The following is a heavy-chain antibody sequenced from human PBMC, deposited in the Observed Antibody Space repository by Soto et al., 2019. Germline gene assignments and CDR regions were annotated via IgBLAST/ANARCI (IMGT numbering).Heavy chain of an antibody. D-gene: IGHD5-18*01. CDR2: IFPGDAET. CDR1: GYNFATHW. Sequence: GESLKISCQGSGYNFATHWIGWVRHQPGKGMEWMGIIFPGDAETRYSPSFQGHITISADKSISIAYLRWSSLNASDTGMYYCATPGGFRMDVWGQGTTVTVSS. CDR3: ATPGGFRMDV. V-gene: IGHV5-51*01. J-gene: IGHJ6*02.